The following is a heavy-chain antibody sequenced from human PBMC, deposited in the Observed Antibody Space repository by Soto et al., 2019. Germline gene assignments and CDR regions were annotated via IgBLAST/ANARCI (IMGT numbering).Heavy chain of an antibody. Sequence: QVQLVESGGGVVQPGRSLRLSCAGSGLSFSRYSMQWVRHAPGKGLEWVAGVSNDGRNKYYADSVKGRFTISRDNSKNTLFLQMYSLRVEDTAVYHCARDYSGVVEVTTPGWMYVWGQGTTVTVSS. J-gene: IGHJ6*02. V-gene: IGHV3-30*04. CDR3: ARDYSGVVEVTTPGWMYV. CDR1: GLSFSRYS. D-gene: IGHD2-15*01. CDR2: VSNDGRNK.